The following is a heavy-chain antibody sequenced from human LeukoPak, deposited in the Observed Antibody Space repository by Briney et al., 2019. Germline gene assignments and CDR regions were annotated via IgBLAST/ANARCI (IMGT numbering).Heavy chain of an antibody. D-gene: IGHD3-16*02. J-gene: IGHJ4*02. Sequence: ASVKVSCKASGYTFTSYDISWVRQAPGQGLEWMGWISAYNGNTNYAQKLQGRVTMTTDTSTSTAYMELRSLRSDDTAVYYCARISDDYVWGSYRFDYWGQGTLVTVSS. CDR1: GYTFTSYD. V-gene: IGHV1-18*01. CDR3: ARISDDYVWGSYRFDY. CDR2: ISAYNGNT.